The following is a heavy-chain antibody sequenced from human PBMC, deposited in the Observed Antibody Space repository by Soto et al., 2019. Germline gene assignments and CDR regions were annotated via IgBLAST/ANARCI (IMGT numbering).Heavy chain of an antibody. J-gene: IGHJ4*02. CDR3: AKDLDIVVVPAAVPLLY. D-gene: IGHD2-2*03. Sequence: PGGSLRLSCAASGFTFRSYGMHWVRQAPGKGLEWVALMSFDGSNKYYADSVRGRFTISSDNSKSTLYLQMDILRPEDTAVYYCAKDLDIVVVPAAVPLLYWGQGTLVTVSS. CDR1: GFTFRSYG. CDR2: MSFDGSNK. V-gene: IGHV3-30*18.